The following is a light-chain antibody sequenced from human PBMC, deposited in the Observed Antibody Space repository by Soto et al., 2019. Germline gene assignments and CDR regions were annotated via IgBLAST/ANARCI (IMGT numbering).Light chain of an antibody. V-gene: IGLV2-11*01. J-gene: IGLJ3*02. CDR1: SSDVGGYNF. CDR3: CSYAGTYTFV. CDR2: DVT. Sequence: QSALTQPRSVSGSPGQSVTISCTGTSSDVGGYNFVSWYQHFPGKAPKLMIYDVTKRPSGVPDRFSGSKSGNTASLTISGLQAEDEADYYCCSYAGTYTFVFGGGTQLTVL.